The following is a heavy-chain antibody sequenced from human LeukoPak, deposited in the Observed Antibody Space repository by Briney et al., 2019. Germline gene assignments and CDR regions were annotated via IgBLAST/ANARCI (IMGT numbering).Heavy chain of an antibody. CDR2: MYYSGST. CDR1: GGSISSYY. CDR3: ARSQNYYGSGDY. D-gene: IGHD3-10*01. V-gene: IGHV4-59*01. Sequence: PSETLSLTCTVSGGSISSYYWSWIRQPPGKGLEWIGYMYYSGSTNYNPSLKSRVTISVDTSKNQFSLKLSSVTAADTAVYYCARSQNYYGSGDYWSQGTLVTVSS. J-gene: IGHJ4*02.